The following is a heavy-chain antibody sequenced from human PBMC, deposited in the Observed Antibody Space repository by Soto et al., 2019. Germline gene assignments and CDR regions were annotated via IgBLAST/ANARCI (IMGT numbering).Heavy chain of an antibody. D-gene: IGHD2-15*01. CDR2: ISGDNGNT. Sequence: QVQLVQSGAEVRKPGASVRVSCQTSAYTFTNYAVSWVRQAPGQGLEWMGWISGDNGNTIYAQKFQGRVTMTTDTPPRKAYMELRSLRSDDTAVYYCATGLLGYCRGGSCYSDSWGQGTLVTVSS. V-gene: IGHV1-18*01. CDR1: AYTFTNYA. J-gene: IGHJ4*02. CDR3: ATGLLGYCRGGSCYSDS.